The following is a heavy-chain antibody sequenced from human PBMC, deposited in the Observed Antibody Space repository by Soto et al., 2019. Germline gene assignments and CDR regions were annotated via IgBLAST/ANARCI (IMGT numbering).Heavy chain of an antibody. D-gene: IGHD1-1*01. J-gene: IGHJ6*01. CDR2: IIPMFGSA. V-gene: IGHV1-69*13. Sequence: SVKVSCKASGGSFSSFAFSWVRQAPGQGLEWMGGIIPMFGSANYAQEFLGRVTFTADDSTSTAYMEISGLTDADTAHYYCARGIQPPTLSPWDVWGPGTSVTVSS. CDR1: GGSFSSFA. CDR3: ARGIQPPTLSPWDV.